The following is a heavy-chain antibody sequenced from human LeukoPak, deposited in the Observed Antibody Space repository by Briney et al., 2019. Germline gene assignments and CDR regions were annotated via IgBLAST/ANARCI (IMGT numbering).Heavy chain of an antibody. Sequence: ASVTVSCKASGYTFTSYGISWVRQAPGQGLEWMGWISAYNGNTNYAQKLQGRVTMTTDTSTSTAYMELRSLRSDDTAVYYCARDLGPHSNYGGGYFDYWGQGTLVTVSS. CDR3: ARDLGPHSNYGGGYFDY. D-gene: IGHD4-11*01. V-gene: IGHV1-18*01. CDR1: GYTFTSYG. CDR2: ISAYNGNT. J-gene: IGHJ4*02.